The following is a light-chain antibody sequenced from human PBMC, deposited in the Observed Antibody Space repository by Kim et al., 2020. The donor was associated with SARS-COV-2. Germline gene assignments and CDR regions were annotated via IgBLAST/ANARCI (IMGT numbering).Light chain of an antibody. CDR2: DAS. CDR3: HQYANSPRT. V-gene: IGKV3-20*01. J-gene: IGKJ1*01. Sequence: EIVLTQSPGTLSLSPGEGATLSCRASQSVGRNYLAWYQQKPGRAPRLLIYDASTRATDIPDRFSGSGSGTDFTHTISRLEPEDFAVYYCHQYANSPRTFGQGTKVDIK. CDR1: QSVGRNY.